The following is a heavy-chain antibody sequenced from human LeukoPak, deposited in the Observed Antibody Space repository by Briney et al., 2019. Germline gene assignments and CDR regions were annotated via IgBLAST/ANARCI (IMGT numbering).Heavy chain of an antibody. CDR1: GFTFSSSA. V-gene: IGHV3-23*01. Sequence: RGSLRLSCAASGFTFSSSAMSWVRQAPGKGLEWVSAISNNGGYTYYADSVQGRFTISRDNSKKTLYLQLNSLGVEDTAVYFCAKHKENYGDSCLDDYWGQGALVTVSS. CDR2: ISNNGGYT. J-gene: IGHJ4*02. D-gene: IGHD4-17*01. CDR3: AKHKENYGDSCLDDY.